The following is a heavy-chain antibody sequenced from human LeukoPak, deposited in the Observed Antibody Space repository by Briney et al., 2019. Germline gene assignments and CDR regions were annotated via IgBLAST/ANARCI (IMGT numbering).Heavy chain of an antibody. J-gene: IGHJ4*02. CDR2: IDRSSNPI. CDR1: GFTLSSYA. D-gene: IGHD1-1*01. CDR3: ADNLSR. Sequence: GGSLRLSCAASGFTLSSYAMNWVRQAPGKGLEWISYIDRSSNPIYYADSVKGRFTISRDSAKNSLYLQMNSLRAEDTAVYFCADNLSRWGQGTLVTVSS. V-gene: IGHV3-48*04.